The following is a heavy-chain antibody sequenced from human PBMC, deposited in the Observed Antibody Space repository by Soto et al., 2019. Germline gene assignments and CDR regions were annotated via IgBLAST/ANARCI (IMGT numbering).Heavy chain of an antibody. J-gene: IGHJ4*02. V-gene: IGHV4-34*01. CDR1: GGSFSGYY. D-gene: IGHD6-6*01. CDR2: INHSGST. Sequence: QVQLQQWGAGLLKPSETLSLTCAVYGGSFSGYYWSWIRQPPGKGLEWIGEINHSGSTNYNPSLKSRVTISVDTSKNQFSRKLSSVTAADTAVYYCARGLKLGRYFDYWGQGTLVTVSS. CDR3: ARGLKLGRYFDY.